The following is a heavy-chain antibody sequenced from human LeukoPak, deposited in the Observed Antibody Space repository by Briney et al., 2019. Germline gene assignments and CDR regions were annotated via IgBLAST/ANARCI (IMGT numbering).Heavy chain of an antibody. J-gene: IGHJ4*02. CDR1: GFTFSSYG. Sequence: PGRSLRLSCAASGFTFSSYGMHWVRQAPGKGLEWVAVISYDGSNKYYADSVKGRFTISRDNSKNTLYLQMNSLGAEDTAVYYCARGGPTTVVTHFDYWGQGTLVTVSS. CDR3: ARGGPTTVVTHFDY. V-gene: IGHV3-30*03. CDR2: ISYDGSNK. D-gene: IGHD4-23*01.